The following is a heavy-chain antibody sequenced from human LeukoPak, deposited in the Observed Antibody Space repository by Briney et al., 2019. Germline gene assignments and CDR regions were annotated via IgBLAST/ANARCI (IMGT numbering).Heavy chain of an antibody. V-gene: IGHV3-23*01. CDR1: GFTFSSYA. CDR2: ISGSDTGA. J-gene: IGHJ4*02. Sequence: GGSLRLSCAASGFTFSSYAMSCVRQAPGKGLEWVSAISGSDTGAYYADSVKGRFTISRDNSKNTLYLQMNSLRAEDTAVYYCAKDSDTAMVFRGPFFDFWGQGTLVTVSS. CDR3: AKDSDTAMVFRGPFFDF. D-gene: IGHD5-18*01.